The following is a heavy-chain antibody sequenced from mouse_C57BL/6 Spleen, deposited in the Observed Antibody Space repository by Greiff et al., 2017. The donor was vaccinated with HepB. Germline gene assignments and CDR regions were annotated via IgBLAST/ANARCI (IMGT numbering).Heavy chain of an antibody. J-gene: IGHJ3*01. CDR1: GYTFTDYY. V-gene: IGHV1-26*01. D-gene: IGHD2-4*01. Sequence: VQLQQSGPELVKPGASVKISCKASGYTFTDYYMNWVKQSHGKSLEWIGDINPNNGGTSYNQKFKGKATLTVDKSSSTAYMELRSLTSEDSAVYYCARGGLRRRFAYWGQGTLVTVSA. CDR3: ARGGLRRRFAY. CDR2: INPNNGGT.